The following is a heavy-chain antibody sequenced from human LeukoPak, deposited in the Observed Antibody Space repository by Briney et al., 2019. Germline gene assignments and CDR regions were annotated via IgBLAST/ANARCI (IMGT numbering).Heavy chain of an antibody. CDR1: GGSSSGYY. D-gene: IGHD3-22*01. J-gene: IGHJ3*02. CDR3: ARVDSSTDDAFDI. Sequence: SETLSLTCAVYGGSSSGYYWSWIRQPLGKGLEWIGEINHSGSTNYNPSLKSRVTISVDTSKNQFSLKLTSVTAADTAVYYCARVDSSTDDAFDIWGQGTMVTVSS. CDR2: INHSGST. V-gene: IGHV4-34*01.